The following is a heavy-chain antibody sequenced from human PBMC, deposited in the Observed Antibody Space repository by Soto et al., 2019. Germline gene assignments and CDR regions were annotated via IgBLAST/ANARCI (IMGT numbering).Heavy chain of an antibody. Sequence: GGSLRLSCAASGFTFSNAWMSWVRQAPGKGLEWVGRIKSKTDGGTTDYAAPVKGRFTISRDDSKNTLYLQMNSLKTEDTAVYYCTTNRALTYCDFWSGYIHYYYYMDVWGKGTTVTVSS. CDR2: IKSKTDGGTT. CDR1: GFTFSNAW. CDR3: TTNRALTYCDFWSGYIHYYYYMDV. V-gene: IGHV3-15*01. D-gene: IGHD3-3*01. J-gene: IGHJ6*03.